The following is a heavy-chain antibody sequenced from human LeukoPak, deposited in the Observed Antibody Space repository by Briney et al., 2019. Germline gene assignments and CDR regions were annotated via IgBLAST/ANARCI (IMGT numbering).Heavy chain of an antibody. Sequence: PGGSLRLSCAASGLAVSSNYMTWVRQDPGKGLQWVSGIYTDGSRYYADSVKGGVTISRDNSKNTVYLQMNSLRSEDTAVQYGARVDTGREGGWVPFDYRGQVTLVTVAS. J-gene: IGHJ4*02. V-gene: IGHV3-66*02. CDR2: IYTDGSR. CDR1: GLAVSSNY. CDR3: ARVDTGREGGWVPFDY. D-gene: IGHD6-19*01.